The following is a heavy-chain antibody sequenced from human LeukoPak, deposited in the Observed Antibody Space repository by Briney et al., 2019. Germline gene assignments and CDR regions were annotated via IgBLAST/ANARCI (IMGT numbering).Heavy chain of an antibody. CDR3: ARDNLDSAMAFDY. CDR1: GGSVSSGTYY. CDR2: IYYSGSS. V-gene: IGHV4-61*01. Sequence: SETLSLTCAVSGGSVSSGTYYWSWIRQPPGKGLEWIEYIYYSGSSNYNPSLKSRVTISVDTSKNQFSLKLNSVTAADTAVYYCARDNLDSAMAFDYWGQGTLVTVSS. J-gene: IGHJ4*02. D-gene: IGHD5-18*01.